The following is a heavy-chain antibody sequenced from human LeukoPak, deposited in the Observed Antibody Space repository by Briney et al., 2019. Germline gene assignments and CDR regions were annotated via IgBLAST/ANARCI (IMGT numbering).Heavy chain of an antibody. CDR1: GFTFSNYW. CDR3: AREGVLRFAEHLPYYFDS. Sequence: PGGSLRPSCVASGFTFSNYWMHWVRQAPGQGPVWVARINSDGLNIAYADSVKGRFTISRDNTKNTLYLEMNSLRPEDAAMYYCAREGVLRFAEHLPYYFDSWGQGTLATVS. V-gene: IGHV3-74*01. CDR2: INSDGLNI. D-gene: IGHD3-3*01. J-gene: IGHJ4*02.